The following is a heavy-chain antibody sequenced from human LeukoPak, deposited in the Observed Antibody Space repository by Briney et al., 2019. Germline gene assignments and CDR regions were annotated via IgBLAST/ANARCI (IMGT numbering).Heavy chain of an antibody. CDR2: IFPSDSDT. V-gene: IGHV5-51*01. CDR3: AIKSGRYRDAFDI. Sequence: SGESLKISCKGSGYSFTSYWIGWVRQMPGKGLEWMGVIFPSDSDTRYSPSFEGQVTISADKSFTTAYLQWSSLKASDTAMYYCAIKSGRYRDAFDIWGQGTMVTVSS. D-gene: IGHD1-26*01. CDR1: GYSFTSYW. J-gene: IGHJ3*02.